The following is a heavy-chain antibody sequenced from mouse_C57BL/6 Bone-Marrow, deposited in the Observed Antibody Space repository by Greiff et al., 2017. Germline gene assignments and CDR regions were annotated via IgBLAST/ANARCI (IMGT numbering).Heavy chain of an antibody. CDR3: CCGEDSYFDV. D-gene: IGHD2-13*01. V-gene: IGHV14-4*01. CDR2: IDPEIGDT. J-gene: IGHJ2*01. Sequence: EVQLQQSGPELVRPGASVKLSCTASGYNFTDDYIHWVKQRPEQGLEWIGWIDPEIGDTKYTAKFQGKATLTSDTSSNTAYLQLRRLTSEDSAVEYWCCGEDSYFDVWGKGTTVTVAS. CDR1: GYNFTDDY.